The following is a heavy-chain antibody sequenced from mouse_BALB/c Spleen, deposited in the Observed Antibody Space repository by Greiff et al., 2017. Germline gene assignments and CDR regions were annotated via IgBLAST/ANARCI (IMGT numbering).Heavy chain of an antibody. Sequence: QVQLRQPGAELVRPGASVKLSCKASGYTFTSYWINWVKQRPGQGLEWIGNIYPSDSYTNYNQKFKDKATLTVDKSSSTAYMQLSSPTSEDSAVYYCTTTTAYAMDYWGQGTSVTVSS. CDR3: TTTTAYAMDY. V-gene: IGHV1-69*02. CDR1: GYTFTSYW. CDR2: IYPSDSYT. J-gene: IGHJ4*01. D-gene: IGHD1-2*01.